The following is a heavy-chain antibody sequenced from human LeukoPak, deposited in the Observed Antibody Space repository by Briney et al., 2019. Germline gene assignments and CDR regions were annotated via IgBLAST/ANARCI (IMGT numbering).Heavy chain of an antibody. CDR2: IYATGST. V-gene: IGHV4-61*02. Sequence: SETLSLTCTVSGGSISSSNYYWTWIRQPAEKGLEWIGRIYATGSTNYNPSLKSRVTISVDKSKSQFSLNLTSVSAADTAVYYCARGDDYYLAFDIWGQGTMVTVSS. CDR3: ARGDDYYLAFDI. J-gene: IGHJ3*02. CDR1: GGSISSSNYY. D-gene: IGHD3-22*01.